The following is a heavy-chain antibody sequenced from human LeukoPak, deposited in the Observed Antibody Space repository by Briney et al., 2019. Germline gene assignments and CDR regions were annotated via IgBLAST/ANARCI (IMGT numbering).Heavy chain of an antibody. D-gene: IGHD2-21*02. CDR1: EFTFGCYW. V-gene: IGHV3-7*03. J-gene: IGHJ3*01. CDR3: ARDSSPYCGDDCYFDAFDL. CDR2: INRDGSKN. Sequence: GGSLRLSCAASEFTFGCYWMTWVRQAPGKGLEWVANINRDGSKNHFVDSVKGRFTISRDNAKNFLYLQMNSLRAEDTAVYFGARDSSPYCGDDCYFDAFDLWGQGTMVTVSS.